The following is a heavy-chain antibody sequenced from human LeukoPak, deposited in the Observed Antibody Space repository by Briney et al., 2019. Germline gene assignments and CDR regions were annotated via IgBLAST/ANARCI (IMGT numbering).Heavy chain of an antibody. CDR2: IYYSGST. CDR3: ARRRTGDSFDL. J-gene: IGHJ3*01. V-gene: IGHV4-39*07. CDR1: GGSISSSSHY. Sequence: PSETLSLTCTVSGGSISSSSHYWGWIRQPPGKGLEWIGSIYYSGSTYYNPSLKSRVTISVDTSKNQFSLKLSSVTAADTAVYYCARRRTGDSFDLWGQGTLVTVSS. D-gene: IGHD7-27*01.